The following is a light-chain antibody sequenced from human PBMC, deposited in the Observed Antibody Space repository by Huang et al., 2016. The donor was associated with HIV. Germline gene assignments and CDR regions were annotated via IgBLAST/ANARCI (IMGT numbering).Light chain of an antibody. CDR3: QQYNSWPLT. J-gene: IGKJ4*01. CDR1: QSVTSN. CDR2: GAS. V-gene: IGKV3D-15*01. Sequence: EIVMTQSPATLSVSPGERATLSCRASQSVTSNLAWYQQRPGQAPRLLIDGASTRATGIPARFSGHRSGTDFTLTISGLQSEDFAVYYCQQYNSWPLTFGGGTNVEIK.